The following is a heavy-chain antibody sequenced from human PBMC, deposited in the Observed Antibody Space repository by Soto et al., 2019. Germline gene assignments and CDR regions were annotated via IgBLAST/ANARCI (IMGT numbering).Heavy chain of an antibody. CDR3: ASRGSGSYYRSPNWFDP. V-gene: IGHV4-34*01. J-gene: IGHJ5*02. CDR1: GGSFSGDY. D-gene: IGHD3-10*01. Sequence: SETLSLTCAVYGGSFSGDYWSWIRQPPGKGLEWIGEINHSGSTNYNPSLKSRVTISVDTSKNQFSLKLSSVTAADTAVYYCASRGSGSYYRSPNWFDPWGQGTLVTVSS. CDR2: INHSGST.